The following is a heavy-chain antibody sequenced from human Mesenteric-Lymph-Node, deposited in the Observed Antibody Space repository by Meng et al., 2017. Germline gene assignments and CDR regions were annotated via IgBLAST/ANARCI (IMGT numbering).Heavy chain of an antibody. Sequence: HVQLHESGPGLVKPSRTLSLPCTVFGVSINSYNYYWRWIRLHPGKGLEWIGYIYYSGSTCYNPSLKSRLTISVDTSKKQFFLKLNSVTAADAAVYYCASSDYYRSDYWGQGTLVTVSS. CDR2: IYYSGST. D-gene: IGHD3-22*01. V-gene: IGHV4-31*03. CDR3: ASSDYYRSDY. CDR1: GVSINSYNYY. J-gene: IGHJ4*02.